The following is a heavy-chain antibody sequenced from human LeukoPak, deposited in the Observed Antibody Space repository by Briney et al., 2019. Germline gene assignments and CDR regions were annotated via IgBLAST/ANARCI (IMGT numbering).Heavy chain of an antibody. CDR2: IWYDGSNK. J-gene: IGHJ3*02. CDR1: GFTFSSYG. CDR3: ARQFDGSHPNAFDI. D-gene: IGHD1-26*01. Sequence: GGSLRLSCAASGFTFSSYGMHWVRQAPGKGLEWVAVIWYDGSNKYYADSVKGRFTISRDNSKNTLYLQMASLRVEDTAVYYCARQFDGSHPNAFDIWGQGTMVTVSS. V-gene: IGHV3-33*01.